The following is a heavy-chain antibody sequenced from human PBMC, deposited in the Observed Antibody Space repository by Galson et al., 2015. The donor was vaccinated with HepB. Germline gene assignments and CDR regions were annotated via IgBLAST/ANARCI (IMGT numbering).Heavy chain of an antibody. Sequence: VKVSCKASGYTFTSYDINWVRQAPGQGLEWMGRINPNSGGTNYAQKFQGRVTMTRDTSISTAYMELSRLRSDDTAVYYCARIAAAGGNWFDPWGQGTLVTVSS. D-gene: IGHD6-13*01. V-gene: IGHV1-2*06. CDR3: ARIAAAGGNWFDP. CDR1: GYTFTSYD. J-gene: IGHJ5*02. CDR2: INPNSGGT.